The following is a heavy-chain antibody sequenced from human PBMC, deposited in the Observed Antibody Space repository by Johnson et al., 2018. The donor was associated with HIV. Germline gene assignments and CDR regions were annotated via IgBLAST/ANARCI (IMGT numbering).Heavy chain of an antibody. CDR2: ISTSGSSI. D-gene: IGHD3-10*01. CDR3: ARDPRGVIVAPSDAFDI. J-gene: IGHJ3*02. Sequence: VQLMESGGGLVQPGGSLRLSCAASGFTFSSYAMSWVRQAPEKGLEWVSCISTSGSSIFYADSVKGRFAISRDDAENSLYLQMNSLRVEDTAVYYCARDPRGVIVAPSDAFDIWGQGTMVTVSS. V-gene: IGHV3-48*04. CDR1: GFTFSSYA.